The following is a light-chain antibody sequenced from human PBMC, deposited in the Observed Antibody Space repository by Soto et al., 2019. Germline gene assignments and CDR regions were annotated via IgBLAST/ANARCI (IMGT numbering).Light chain of an antibody. V-gene: IGLV2-23*02. CDR3: FSYAGAGNVV. J-gene: IGLJ1*01. CDR1: SSDIGNYNL. Sequence: QSALTQPASVSGSPGQSITISCTGTSSDIGNYNLVSWFQQHPGKAPKLFIYEVNRRPSGVSDRLSGSKSANTASLTISGLQAEDEADYYCFSYAGAGNVVFGTGTKLTVL. CDR2: EVN.